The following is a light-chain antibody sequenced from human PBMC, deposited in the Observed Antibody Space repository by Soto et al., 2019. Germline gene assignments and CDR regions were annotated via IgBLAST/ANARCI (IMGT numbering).Light chain of an antibody. CDR1: QSISSSY. V-gene: IGKV3-20*01. CDR2: GAS. Sequence: EIVLTQSPGTLSLFPGERATLSCSASQSISSSYLAWYQQKPGQAPRLLIYGASSRATGIPDRFSGAGSATAFTLTISRLEPEDFAVYYCHQYASAPAWTFGQGTKVEIK. J-gene: IGKJ1*01. CDR3: HQYASAPAWT.